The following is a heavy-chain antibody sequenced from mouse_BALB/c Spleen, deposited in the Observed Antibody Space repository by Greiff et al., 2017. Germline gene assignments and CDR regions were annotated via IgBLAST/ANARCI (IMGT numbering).Heavy chain of an antibody. CDR3: ARDGYLFDY. CDR2: INSNGGST. Sequence: EVQRVESGGGLVQPGGSLKLSCAASGFTFSSYGMSWVRQTPDKRLELVATINSNGGSTYYPDSVKGRFTISRDNAKNTLYLQMSSLKSEDTAMYYCARDGYLFDYWGQGTTLTVSS. CDR1: GFTFSSYG. V-gene: IGHV5-6-3*01. D-gene: IGHD2-2*01. J-gene: IGHJ2*01.